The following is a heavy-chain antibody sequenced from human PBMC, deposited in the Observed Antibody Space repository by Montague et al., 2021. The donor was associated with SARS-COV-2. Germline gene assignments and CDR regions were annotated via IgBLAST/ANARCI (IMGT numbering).Heavy chain of an antibody. Sequence: SLRLSCAASGFAFTQYEMNWVRQAPGKGLEWVSYIDGAGGSTYYADSVRGRFTTSRDNAGNSVHLQMNSLRAEDTAVYYCAREDFNGNPVFDFWDQGSLVIVSS. D-gene: IGHD2-8*01. V-gene: IGHV3-48*03. CDR2: IDGAGGST. CDR3: AREDFNGNPVFDF. CDR1: GFAFTQYE. J-gene: IGHJ4*02.